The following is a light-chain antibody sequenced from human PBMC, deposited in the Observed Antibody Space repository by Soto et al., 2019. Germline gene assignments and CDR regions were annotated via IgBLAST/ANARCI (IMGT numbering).Light chain of an antibody. Sequence: QSALTQPASVSESPGQSISISCGGGRNDIGTYNLVSWYQQHPGKAPKLIIYEGNKRPSGVSNRFSGSRSGNTASLTISGLQAVDEADYYCCSYTDGSSLLFGGGTKVTVL. CDR3: CSYTDGSSLL. CDR1: RNDIGTYNL. CDR2: EGN. J-gene: IGLJ3*02. V-gene: IGLV2-23*01.